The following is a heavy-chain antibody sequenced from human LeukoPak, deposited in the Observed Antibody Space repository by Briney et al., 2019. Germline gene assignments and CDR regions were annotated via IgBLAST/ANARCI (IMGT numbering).Heavy chain of an antibody. CDR1: GGSMNNYY. CDR2: VYQTGDT. CDR3: ARHPFSAPFDY. V-gene: IGHV4-59*08. D-gene: IGHD6-19*01. J-gene: IGHJ4*02. Sequence: SETLSLTCIVSGGSMNNYYWGWFRPPPGKGLEWIAYVYQTGDTRYNPSLKSRVSISLDMSKTQFSLKVSSVTATDTAVYCCARHPFSAPFDYWGQGILVTVSS.